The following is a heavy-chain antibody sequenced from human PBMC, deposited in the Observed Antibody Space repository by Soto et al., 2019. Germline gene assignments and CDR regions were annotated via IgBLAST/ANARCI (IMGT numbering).Heavy chain of an antibody. CDR2: IYYSGST. CDR3: ARAPTTYYDFWSGYYTGLGGYFDY. CDR1: GGSISSYY. J-gene: IGHJ4*02. D-gene: IGHD3-3*01. V-gene: IGHV4-59*01. Sequence: QVQLQESGPGLVKPSETLSLTCTVSGGSISSYYWSWIRQPPGKGLEWIGYIYYSGSTNYNPSLKRRVTISVDTSKNQFSLKLSSVTAAETAVYYCARAPTTYYDFWSGYYTGLGGYFDYWGQGTLVTVSS.